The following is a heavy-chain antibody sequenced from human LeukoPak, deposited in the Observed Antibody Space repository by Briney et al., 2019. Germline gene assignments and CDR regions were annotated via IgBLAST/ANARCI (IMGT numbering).Heavy chain of an antibody. J-gene: IGHJ5*02. CDR1: GYSFTNYW. D-gene: IGHD5-18*01. CDR2: IYPGDSDT. V-gene: IGHV5-51*01. Sequence: GESLKISCKGSGYSFTNYWIGWVRQMPGKGPEWMGIIYPGDSDTRYSPSFQGQVTISADKSISTAYLQWSSLNASDTAMYYYCRHLRLWQNWFDPWGQGTLVTVSS. CDR3: CRHLRLWQNWFDP.